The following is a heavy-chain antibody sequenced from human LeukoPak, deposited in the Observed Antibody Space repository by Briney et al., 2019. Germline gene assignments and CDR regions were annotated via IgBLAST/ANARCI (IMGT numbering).Heavy chain of an antibody. D-gene: IGHD3-22*01. V-gene: IGHV3-11*05. CDR1: GFTFSDYY. Sequence: PGGSLRLSCAASGFTFSDYYMSWIRQAPGKGLEWVSYISSSSRYTNYADSVKGRFTISRDNAKNSLYLQMNSLRAEDTAVYYCARDSKDVDYDSSGYSDDAFDIWGQGTMVTVSS. CDR3: ARDSKDVDYDSSGYSDDAFDI. J-gene: IGHJ3*02. CDR2: ISSSSRYT.